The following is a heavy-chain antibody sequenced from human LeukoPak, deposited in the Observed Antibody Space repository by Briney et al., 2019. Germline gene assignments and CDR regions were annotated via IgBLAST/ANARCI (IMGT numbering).Heavy chain of an antibody. CDR2: IYYSGST. Sequence: SETLSLTCTVSGGSISSYYWSWIRQPPGKGLEWIGYIYYSGSTNYNPSLKSRVTISVDTSKNQFSLKLSSVTAADTAVYYCARTGVGEDAFDIWGQGTMVTVSS. V-gene: IGHV4-59*08. CDR1: GGSISSYY. CDR3: ARTGVGEDAFDI. J-gene: IGHJ3*02. D-gene: IGHD1-26*01.